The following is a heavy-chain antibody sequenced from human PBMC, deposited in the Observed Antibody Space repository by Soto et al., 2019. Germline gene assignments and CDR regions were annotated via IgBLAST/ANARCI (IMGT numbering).Heavy chain of an antibody. J-gene: IGHJ6*02. CDR1: GYTFTSYA. Sequence: QVQLVQSGAEVKKPGASVKVSCKSSGYTFTSYAVHWVRQATGQRLEWMAWINAGNGNTKYSQKFQGRVTMTRDTSASTAYLELSSLRSEDTAVYFGARDFALEVSSGYSDYYYYGMDVWGQGTTVTVSS. D-gene: IGHD3-22*01. CDR3: ARDFALEVSSGYSDYYYYGMDV. V-gene: IGHV1-3*01. CDR2: INAGNGNT.